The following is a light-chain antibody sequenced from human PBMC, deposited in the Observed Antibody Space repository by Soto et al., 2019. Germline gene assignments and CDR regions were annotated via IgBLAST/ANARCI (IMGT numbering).Light chain of an antibody. V-gene: IGLV1-51*01. CDR3: GTWDSSLSVFV. CDR1: GSNIARNY. J-gene: IGLJ1*01. CDR2: DND. Sequence: QSVLKQPPSVSAAPGQMVTISCSGSGSNIARNYVSWYQQLPGTAPRLLIYDNDKRPSGIPDRFSGSKSGTSATLGITGLQTGDEAEYYCGTWDSSLSVFVFGTGIKVTVL.